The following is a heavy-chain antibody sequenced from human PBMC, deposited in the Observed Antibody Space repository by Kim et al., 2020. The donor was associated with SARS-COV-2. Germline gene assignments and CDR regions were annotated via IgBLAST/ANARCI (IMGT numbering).Heavy chain of an antibody. V-gene: IGHV3-23*01. D-gene: IGHD3-10*01. CDR3: AKDPNAPLWFFDP. Sequence: YADSVKGRFTISRDNSKNTLYLQMNSLRAEDTAVYYCAKDPNAPLWFFDPWGQGTLVTVSS. J-gene: IGHJ5*02.